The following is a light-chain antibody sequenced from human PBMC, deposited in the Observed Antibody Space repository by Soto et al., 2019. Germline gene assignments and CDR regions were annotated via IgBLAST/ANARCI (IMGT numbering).Light chain of an antibody. CDR2: EVN. Sequence: QSALTQPPSASGSPGQSVTISCTGTSSDVGGYKYVSWYQQKSGKAPKLIIYEVNERPSGVPDRFSGSKSDNTASLTVSGLQAXXEADYXCSAXXGLNNVLFGGGTQLTVL. J-gene: IGLJ2*01. V-gene: IGLV2-8*01. CDR1: SSDVGGYKY. CDR3: SAXXGLNNVL.